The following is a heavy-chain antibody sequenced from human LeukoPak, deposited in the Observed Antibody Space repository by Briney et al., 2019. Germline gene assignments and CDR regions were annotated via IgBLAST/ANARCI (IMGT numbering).Heavy chain of an antibody. D-gene: IGHD7-27*01. Sequence: SETLSLTCTVSGGSISSYYWSWIRQPPGKGLEWIGYIYYSGSTNYNPSLKSRVTISVDTSKNQFSLKLSSVTAADTAVYYCARTKTGHQIAYWGQGTMVTVSS. V-gene: IGHV4-59*01. CDR2: IYYSGST. J-gene: IGHJ4*02. CDR3: ARTKTGHQIAY. CDR1: GGSISSYY.